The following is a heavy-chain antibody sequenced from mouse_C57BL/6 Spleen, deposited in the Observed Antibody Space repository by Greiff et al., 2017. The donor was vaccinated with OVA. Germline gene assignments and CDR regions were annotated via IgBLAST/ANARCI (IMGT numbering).Heavy chain of an antibody. CDR1: GFTFSDAW. Sequence: EVKLVESGGGLVQPGGSMKLSCAASGFTFSDAWMDWVRQSPEKGLEWVAEIRNKANNHATYYAESVKGRFTISRDDSKSSVYLQMNSLRAEDTGIYYCTSPYYYGSSAWFAYWGQGTLVTVSA. J-gene: IGHJ3*01. CDR2: IRNKANNHAT. D-gene: IGHD1-1*01. CDR3: TSPYYYGSSAWFAY. V-gene: IGHV6-6*01.